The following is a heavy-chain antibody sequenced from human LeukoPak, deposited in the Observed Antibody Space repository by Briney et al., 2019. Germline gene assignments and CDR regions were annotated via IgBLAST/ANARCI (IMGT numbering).Heavy chain of an antibody. CDR1: GFTFSSYS. V-gene: IGHV3-21*01. Sequence: PGGSLRLSCAASGFTFSSYSMNWVRQAPGKGLEWVSSISSSSSYIHYADSVKGRFTISRDNAKNSLYLQMNSLRAEDTAVYYRARDLDTFDYWGQGTLVTVSS. CDR2: ISSSSSYI. J-gene: IGHJ4*02. CDR3: ARDLDTFDY. D-gene: IGHD5-18*01.